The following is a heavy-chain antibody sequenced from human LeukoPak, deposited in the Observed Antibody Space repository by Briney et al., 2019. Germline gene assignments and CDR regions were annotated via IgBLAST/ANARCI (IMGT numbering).Heavy chain of an antibody. J-gene: IGHJ4*02. CDR1: GFSFSTYA. D-gene: IGHD6-19*01. CDR2: ISGIGGRST. V-gene: IGHV3-23*01. CDR3: VKDAVADY. Sequence: GGSLRLSCAVSGFSFSTYAMSWVRQALGKGLEWVSTISGIGGRSTYYADSVKGRFTISRDNSKNTLFLQMNSLRVEDTAVYYCVKDAVADYWGQGTLVTVSS.